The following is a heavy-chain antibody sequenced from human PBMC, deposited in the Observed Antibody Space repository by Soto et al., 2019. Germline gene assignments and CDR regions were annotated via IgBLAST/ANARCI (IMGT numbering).Heavy chain of an antibody. D-gene: IGHD1-26*01. CDR3: ARVYGGRGFDP. J-gene: IGHJ5*02. CDR1: GGSISSGGYS. V-gene: IGHV4-30-2*01. CDR2: IYHSGST. Sequence: QLQLQESGSGRVKPSQTLSLTCAVSGGSISSGGYSWSWIRQPPGKGLEWIGYIYHSGSTYYNPSLKSRVTISVDRSKNQFSLKLSSVTAADTAVYYCARVYGGRGFDPWGQGTLVTVSS.